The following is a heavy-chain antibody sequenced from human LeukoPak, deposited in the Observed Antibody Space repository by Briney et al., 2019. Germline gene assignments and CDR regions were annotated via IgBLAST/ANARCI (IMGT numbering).Heavy chain of an antibody. CDR3: ARDRWELLEYYFDY. Sequence: SETLSLTCTVSGGSISSGSYYWSWIRPPAGKGLEWIGRIYTSGSTNYNPSLKSRVTIAVDTSKNQFSLKLSSVTAADTAVYYCARDRWELLEYYFDYWGQGTLVTVSS. V-gene: IGHV4-61*02. D-gene: IGHD1-26*01. CDR2: IYTSGST. J-gene: IGHJ4*02. CDR1: GGSISSGSYY.